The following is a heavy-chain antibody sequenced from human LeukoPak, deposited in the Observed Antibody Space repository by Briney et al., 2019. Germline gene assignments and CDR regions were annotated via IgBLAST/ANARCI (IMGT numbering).Heavy chain of an antibody. CDR1: VYTFTGYA. V-gene: IGHV1-2*02. J-gene: IGHJ4*02. D-gene: IGHD5-12*01. CDR3: AKKVRGPSHPLDF. CDR2: INTEKRDT. Sequence: APVKVSRKASVYTFTGYAIHWVRQAPGQGLEWMGWINTEKRDTGYAHKFQGRVTMTSDTSISTAYMELSSLRSDDTAVYYCAKKVRGPSHPLDFWGQGTLVTVSS.